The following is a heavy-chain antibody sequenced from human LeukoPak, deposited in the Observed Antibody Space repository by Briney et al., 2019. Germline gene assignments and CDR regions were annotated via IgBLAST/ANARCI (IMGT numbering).Heavy chain of an antibody. J-gene: IGHJ4*02. CDR2: ISDSGGRT. V-gene: IGHV3-23*01. CDR3: ANPPKGDY. Sequence: GGSLRLSCAASGFTFSSYGMSWVRQAPGKGLEWVSRISDSGGRTYYADSVKGRFTISRDNSKNTLYWQMNSLRAEDTAVYYCANPPKGDYWGQGTLVTVSS. CDR1: GFTFSSYG.